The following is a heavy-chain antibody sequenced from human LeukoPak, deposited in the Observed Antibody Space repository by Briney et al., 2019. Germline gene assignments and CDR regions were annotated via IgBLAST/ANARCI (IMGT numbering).Heavy chain of an antibody. CDR1: DGSISSSY. CDR3: ARYGGNSAFYWYFDL. Sequence: SSETLSLTCAVSDGSISSSYWSWIRQPPGKGLEWIGYIYYSGSTDYNPSLKSRVTISVDTSKNQFSLKLSSVTAADTAVYYCARYGGNSAFYWYFDLWGRGTLVTVSS. D-gene: IGHD4-23*01. V-gene: IGHV4-59*01. J-gene: IGHJ2*01. CDR2: IYYSGST.